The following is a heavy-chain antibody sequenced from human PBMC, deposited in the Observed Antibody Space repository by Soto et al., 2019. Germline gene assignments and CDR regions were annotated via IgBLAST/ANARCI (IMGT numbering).Heavy chain of an antibody. V-gene: IGHV1-69*12. D-gene: IGHD4-17*01. J-gene: IGHJ2*01. CDR1: GGTFSSYA. CDR3: AGGTTVTNGDWGFDL. Sequence: QVQLVQSGAEVKKPGSSVKVSCKASGGTFSSYAISWVRQAPGQGLEWMGGIIPIFGTANYAQKFQGRVTITADESTSTADIELSSLRSEDTAVYYCAGGTTVTNGDWGFDLWGRGTLVTVSS. CDR2: IIPIFGTA.